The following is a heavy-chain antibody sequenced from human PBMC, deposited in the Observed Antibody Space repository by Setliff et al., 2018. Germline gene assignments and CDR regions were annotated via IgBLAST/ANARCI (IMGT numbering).Heavy chain of an antibody. CDR2: IHPNTGST. CDR1: GYTFTACY. CDR3: AKTKGFGDGWFDP. D-gene: IGHD3-10*01. J-gene: IGHJ5*02. Sequence: ASVKVSCKTSGYTFTACYIYWVRQAPGHGLELMGRIHPNTGSTNYLQDFQGRVTMTRDTSITTAYMELSRLTSDDTAVYYCAKTKGFGDGWFDPWGQGTLVTAPQ. V-gene: IGHV1-2*06.